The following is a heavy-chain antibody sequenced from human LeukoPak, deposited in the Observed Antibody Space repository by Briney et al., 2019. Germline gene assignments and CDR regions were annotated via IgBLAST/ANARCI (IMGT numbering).Heavy chain of an antibody. Sequence: ASAKVSCKASGYTFTSYGISWVRQAPGQGLEWMGWISAYNGNTNYAQKLQGRVTMTTDTSTSTAYMELRSLRSDDTAVYYCARVNGDYEKTYYFDYWGQGTLVTVSS. J-gene: IGHJ4*02. D-gene: IGHD4-17*01. V-gene: IGHV1-18*01. CDR2: ISAYNGNT. CDR3: ARVNGDYEKTYYFDY. CDR1: GYTFTSYG.